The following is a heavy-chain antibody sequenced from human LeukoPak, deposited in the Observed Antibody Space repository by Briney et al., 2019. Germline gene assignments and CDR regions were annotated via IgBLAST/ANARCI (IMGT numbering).Heavy chain of an antibody. V-gene: IGHV3-66*02. CDR2: IYSGGST. CDR1: GFTVSSNY. CDR3: ASPASHLISSGYYYVS. J-gene: IGHJ5*02. D-gene: IGHD3-22*01. Sequence: GGSLRLPCAASGFTVSSNYMSWVRQAPGKGLEWVSVIYSGGSTYYADSVKGRFTISRDNSKNTLYLQMNSLRAEDTAVYYCASPASHLISSGYYYVSWGQGTLVTVSS.